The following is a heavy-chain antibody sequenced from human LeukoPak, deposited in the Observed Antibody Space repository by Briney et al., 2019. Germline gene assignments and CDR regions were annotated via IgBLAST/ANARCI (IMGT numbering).Heavy chain of an antibody. J-gene: IGHJ4*02. CDR2: IYYSGST. V-gene: IGHV4-39*07. CDR1: GGSISSSSYY. Sequence: SETLSLTCTVSGGSISSSSYYWGWIRQPPGKGLEWIGSIYYSGSTYYNPSLKSRVTISVDTSKNQFSLKLSSVTAADTAVYYCASAITMVRGVIIVRYFDYWGQGTLVTVSS. CDR3: ASAITMVRGVIIVRYFDY. D-gene: IGHD3-10*01.